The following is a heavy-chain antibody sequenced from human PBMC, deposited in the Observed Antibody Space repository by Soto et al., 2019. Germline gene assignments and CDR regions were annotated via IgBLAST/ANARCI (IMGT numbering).Heavy chain of an antibody. V-gene: IGHV3-53*04. J-gene: IGHJ4*02. CDR2: IYSGGNT. D-gene: IGHD3-3*01. CDR1: GFTVSSNY. Sequence: GGSLRLSCAASGFTVSSNYMSWVRQAPGKGLEWVSVIYSGGNTYYADSVKGRFTISRHNSKNTLYLQMNSLRADDTAVYYCGRGGSADDFWSGSLAYWGQGILVTSPQ. CDR3: GRGGSADDFWSGSLAY.